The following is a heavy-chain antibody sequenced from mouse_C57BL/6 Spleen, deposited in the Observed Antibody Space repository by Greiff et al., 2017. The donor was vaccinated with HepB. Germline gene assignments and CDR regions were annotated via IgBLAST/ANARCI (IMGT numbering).Heavy chain of an antibody. J-gene: IGHJ3*01. CDR3: AQPLYINWFAY. V-gene: IGHV1-22*01. CDR1: GYTFTDYN. D-gene: IGHD2-5*01. CDR2: INPNNGGT. Sequence: EVQLQQSGPELVKPGASVKMSCKASGYTFTDYNMHWVKQSHGKSLEWIGYINPNNGGTSYNQKFKGKATLTVNKSSSTAYMELRSLTSEDSAVYYCAQPLYINWFAYWGQVTLVTVSA.